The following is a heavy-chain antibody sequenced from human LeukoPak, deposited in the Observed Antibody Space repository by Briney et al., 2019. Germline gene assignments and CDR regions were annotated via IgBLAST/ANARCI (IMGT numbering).Heavy chain of an antibody. D-gene: IGHD6-13*01. CDR2: INPSGGST. J-gene: IGHJ4*02. V-gene: IGHV1-46*01. CDR1: GGTFSSYA. CDR3: AREGGSKTLDY. Sequence: ASVKVSCKASGGTFSSYAISWVRQATGQGHEWMGIINPSGGSTSYAQEFQGRVTMTRDTSTSTVYMELSSLRSEDTAVYFCAREGGSKTLDYWGQGTLVTASS.